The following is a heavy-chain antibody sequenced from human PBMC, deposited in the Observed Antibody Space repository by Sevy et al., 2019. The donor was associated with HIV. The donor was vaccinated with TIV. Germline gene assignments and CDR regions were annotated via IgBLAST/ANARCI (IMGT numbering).Heavy chain of an antibody. CDR1: GGTFSSYG. D-gene: IGHD6-19*01. Sequence: ASVKVSCKASGGTFSSYGISWVRQAPGQGLEWMGGIIPILGKVNYAQKFQGRVTITADESTKTAIMGLSGLRSEDTAWYYCARGGGNGWYYFDYWGQETLVTVSS. V-gene: IGHV1-69*10. CDR2: IIPILGKV. J-gene: IGHJ4*02. CDR3: ARGGGNGWYYFDY.